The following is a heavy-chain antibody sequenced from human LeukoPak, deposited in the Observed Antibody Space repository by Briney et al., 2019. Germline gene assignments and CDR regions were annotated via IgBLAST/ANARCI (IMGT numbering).Heavy chain of an antibody. J-gene: IGHJ4*02. CDR3: ARGHPYYSGSYNYFDF. CDR2: ISYDESNK. Sequence: PGGSLRLSCAASGFTFSSYALHWVRQAPGEGLEWVALISYDESNKYYADFVKGRFTISRDNSNSALHLQMNSLKPADTAVYYCARGHPYYSGSYNYFDFWGQGTLVTVSS. V-gene: IGHV3-30-3*01. D-gene: IGHD3-10*01. CDR1: GFTFSSYA.